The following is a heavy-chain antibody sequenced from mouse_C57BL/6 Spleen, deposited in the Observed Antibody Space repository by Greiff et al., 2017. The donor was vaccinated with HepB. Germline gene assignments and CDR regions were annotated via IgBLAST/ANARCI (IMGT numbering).Heavy chain of an antibody. J-gene: IGHJ3*01. CDR2: IDPETGGT. V-gene: IGHV1-15*01. CDR1: GYTFTDYE. Sequence: VHLVESGAELVRPGASVTLSCKASGYTFTDYEMHWVKQTPVHGLEWIGAIDPETGGTAYNQKFKGKAILTADKSSSTAYMELRSLTSEDSAVYYCTRPLWFAYWGQGTLVTVSA. CDR3: TRPLWFAY.